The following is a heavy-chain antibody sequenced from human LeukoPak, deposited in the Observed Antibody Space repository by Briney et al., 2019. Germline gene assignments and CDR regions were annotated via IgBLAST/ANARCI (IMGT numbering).Heavy chain of an antibody. CDR3: ARDHGGYCSSTSCYDDYYYYYYMDV. CDR2: INTNTGNP. J-gene: IGHJ6*03. CDR1: GYTFTSYA. V-gene: IGHV7-4-1*02. D-gene: IGHD2-2*01. Sequence: ASVKVSCKASGYTFTSYAMNWVRQAPGQGLEWMGWINTNTGNPTYAQGFTGRFVFSLDTSVSTAYLQISSLKAEDTAVYYCARDHGGYCSSTSCYDDYYYYYYMDVWGKGTTVTVSS.